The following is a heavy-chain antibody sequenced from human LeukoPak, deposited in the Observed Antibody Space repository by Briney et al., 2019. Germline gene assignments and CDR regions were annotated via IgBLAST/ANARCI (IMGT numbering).Heavy chain of an antibody. CDR1: GYTLTSYG. V-gene: IGHV1-69*13. J-gene: IGHJ5*02. Sequence: SVKVSCKASGYTLTSYGISWVRQAPGQGLEWMGGIIPIFGTANYAQKFQGRVTITADESTSTAYMELSSLRSEDTAVYYCAKDPFHCSSTSCSRGYNWFDPWGQGTLVTVSS. D-gene: IGHD2-2*01. CDR2: IIPIFGTA. CDR3: AKDPFHCSSTSCSRGYNWFDP.